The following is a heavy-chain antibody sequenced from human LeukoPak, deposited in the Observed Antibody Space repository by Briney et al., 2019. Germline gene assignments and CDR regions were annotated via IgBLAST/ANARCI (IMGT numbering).Heavy chain of an antibody. V-gene: IGHV3-21*01. D-gene: IGHD2-15*01. J-gene: IGHJ4*02. CDR2: ISSSSSYI. CDR3: ASWVVAATVSDY. CDR1: GFTFSSYS. Sequence: GGSLRLSCAASGFTFSSYSMNWVRQAPGKGLEWVSSISSSSSYIYYADSVKGRFTISRDNAKNSLYLQMNSLRVEDTAVYYCASWVVAATVSDYWGQGTLVTVSS.